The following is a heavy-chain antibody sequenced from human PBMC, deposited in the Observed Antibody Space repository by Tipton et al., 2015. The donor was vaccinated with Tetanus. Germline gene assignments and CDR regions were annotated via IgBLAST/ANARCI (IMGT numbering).Heavy chain of an antibody. D-gene: IGHD6-19*01. J-gene: IGHJ4*02. V-gene: IGHV4-34*01. CDR1: GGSFSGYY. CDR3: ARNTVAGTVTFDY. Sequence: TLSLTCAVYGGSFSGYYWSWIRQPPGKGLAWIGEINHRGSTNYNPSLKSRVTISVDTSKNQFSLKLSSVTAADTAVYYCARNTVAGTVTFDYWGQGTLVTVSS. CDR2: INHRGST.